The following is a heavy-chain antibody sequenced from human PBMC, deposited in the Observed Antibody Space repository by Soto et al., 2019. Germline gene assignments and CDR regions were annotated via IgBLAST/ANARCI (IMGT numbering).Heavy chain of an antibody. J-gene: IGHJ6*02. CDR3: ARKSFYYGSSGSLYYYGMDV. V-gene: IGHV4-59*01. CDR1: GGSISSNY. CDR2: IYYSGST. D-gene: IGHD3-22*01. Sequence: SETLSLTCTVSGGSISSNYWSWIRQPPGKGLEWIGYIYYSGSTNYNPSLKSRVTISVDTSKNQFSLKLSSVTAADTAVYYCARKSFYYGSSGSLYYYGMDVWGQGTTVTVSS.